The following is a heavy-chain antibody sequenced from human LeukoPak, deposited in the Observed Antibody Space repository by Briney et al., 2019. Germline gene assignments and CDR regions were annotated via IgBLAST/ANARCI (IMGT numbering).Heavy chain of an antibody. Sequence: GGSLRLSCVASGFTFISYAMSWVRQPPGRGLEGVSSISDNARSTYYADAVKGRFTISRDNSKNTVYLQMNSLRAEDSAIYYCAQAHGRLDPFDYWSQGTLVTVSS. D-gene: IGHD1-1*01. CDR2: ISDNARST. CDR1: GFTFISYA. CDR3: AQAHGRLDPFDY. V-gene: IGHV3-23*01. J-gene: IGHJ4*02.